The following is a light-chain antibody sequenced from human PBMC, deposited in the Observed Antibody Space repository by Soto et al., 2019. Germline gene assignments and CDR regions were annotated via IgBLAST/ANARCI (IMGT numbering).Light chain of an antibody. CDR3: SSYSARNNFVI. CDR1: SSDVGAYDY. V-gene: IGLV2-8*01. Sequence: QSVLTQPPSASGSPGQSVTISCTGTSSDVGAYDYVSWYQQHPGKPPKLIIYEVSKRPSGVPGRFSGSKSDNTASLTVSGLQAEDEAGYFCSSYSARNNFVIFGGGTKLTVL. CDR2: EVS. J-gene: IGLJ2*01.